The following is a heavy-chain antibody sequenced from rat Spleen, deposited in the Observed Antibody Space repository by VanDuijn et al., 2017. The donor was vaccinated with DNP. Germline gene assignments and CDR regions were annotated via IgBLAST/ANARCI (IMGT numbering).Heavy chain of an antibody. CDR2: INKDSNTI. CDR3: TRDLLGYYFDY. Sequence: EVKLVESGGGLVQPGRSLKLSCAASGFNFNDYWMGWVRQAPGKGLEWIGQINKDSNTINYTPSLEDKFTISRDSAQNTLYLQMNSLRSEDTATYYCTRDLLGYYFDYWGQGVMVTVSS. CDR1: GFNFNDYW. D-gene: IGHD4-2*01. J-gene: IGHJ2*01. V-gene: IGHV4-2*01.